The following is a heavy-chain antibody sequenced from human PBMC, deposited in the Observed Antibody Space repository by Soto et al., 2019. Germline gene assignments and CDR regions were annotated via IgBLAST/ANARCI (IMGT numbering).Heavy chain of an antibody. V-gene: IGHV1-69*13. CDR2: IIPIFGTA. CDR3: ASDSSGYYYVSDY. D-gene: IGHD3-22*01. Sequence: ASVKGSCKAAGGTFSSYAISWVRQAPGQGLEWMGGIIPIFGTANYAQKFQGRVTITADESTSTAYMELSSLRSEDTAVYYCASDSSGYYYVSDYWGQGTLVTVSS. CDR1: GGTFSSYA. J-gene: IGHJ4*02.